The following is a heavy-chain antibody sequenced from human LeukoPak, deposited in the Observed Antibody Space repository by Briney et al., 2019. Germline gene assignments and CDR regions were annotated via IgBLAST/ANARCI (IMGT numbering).Heavy chain of an antibody. CDR2: INHSGST. Sequence: SETLSLTCAVYGGSFSGYYWSWIRQPPGEGLEWIGEINHSGSTNYNPSLKSRVTISVDTSKNQFSLKLSSVTAADTAVYYCARYDKVYYYGMDVWGQGTAVTVSS. V-gene: IGHV4-34*01. CDR1: GGSFSGYY. D-gene: IGHD3-22*01. CDR3: ARYDKVYYYGMDV. J-gene: IGHJ6*02.